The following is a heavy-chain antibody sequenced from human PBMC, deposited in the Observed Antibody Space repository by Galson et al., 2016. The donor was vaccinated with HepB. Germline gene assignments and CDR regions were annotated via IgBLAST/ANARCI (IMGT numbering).Heavy chain of an antibody. J-gene: IGHJ6*03. V-gene: IGHV3-23*01. CDR3: AKRRGHPDYHYHMDV. Sequence: SLRLSCAASGFTFNTYAMSWVRQAPGRGLEWVSGISGTADARYYADSVRGRFTISRENSKNTLYLQMNSLRVDDTAVYYCAKRRGHPDYHYHMDVWGKGTPVTVS. CDR2: ISGTADAR. CDR1: GFTFNTYA. D-gene: IGHD5-12*01.